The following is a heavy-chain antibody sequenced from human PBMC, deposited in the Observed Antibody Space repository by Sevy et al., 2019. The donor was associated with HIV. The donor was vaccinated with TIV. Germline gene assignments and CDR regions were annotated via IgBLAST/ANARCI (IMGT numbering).Heavy chain of an antibody. V-gene: IGHV1-8*01. Sequence: ASVKVSCKASGYTFTFYDINWVRQATGQGLEWVGWMNPNSGNTGYAQKFQGRVTMTRNTSISTAYMELSSLRSEDTAVFYCARGDSLHSSSINEYDYWGQGTLVTVSS. CDR3: ARGDSLHSSSINEYDY. J-gene: IGHJ4*02. CDR2: MNPNSGNT. CDR1: GYTFTFYD. D-gene: IGHD6-6*01.